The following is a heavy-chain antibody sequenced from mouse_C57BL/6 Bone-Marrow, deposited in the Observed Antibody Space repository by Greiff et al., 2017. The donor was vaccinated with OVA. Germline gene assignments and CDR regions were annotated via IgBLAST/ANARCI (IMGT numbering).Heavy chain of an antibody. V-gene: IGHV1-55*01. J-gene: IGHJ2*01. CDR2: IYPGSGST. Sequence: VQLQQPGAELVKPGASVKMSCKASGYTFTSYWITWVKQRPGQGLEWIGDIYPGSGSTNYNEKFKSKATLTVDTSSSTTYMQLSSLTSEDSAVYYCARWNLITTGVEGDYWGQGTTLTVSS. CDR3: ARWNLITTGVEGDY. D-gene: IGHD1-1*01. CDR1: GYTFTSYW.